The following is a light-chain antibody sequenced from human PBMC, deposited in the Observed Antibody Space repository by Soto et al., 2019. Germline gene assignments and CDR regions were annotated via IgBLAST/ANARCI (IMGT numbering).Light chain of an antibody. V-gene: IGKV3-15*01. CDR2: DTS. CDR1: QGIGDT. Sequence: EIVMTQSPATLSVSPGKGATLSCRASQGIGDTLAWYQQKPGQTPRLLIYDTSIRATGVPARFSGSRSGAEFTLTISSLQSEDFAVYYCQHYVTWPLTFGGGTKVESK. J-gene: IGKJ4*01. CDR3: QHYVTWPLT.